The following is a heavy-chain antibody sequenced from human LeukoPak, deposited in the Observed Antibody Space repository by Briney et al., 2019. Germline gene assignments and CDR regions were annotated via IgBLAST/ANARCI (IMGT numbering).Heavy chain of an antibody. CDR1: GGTFSSYA. CDR2: IIPIFGTA. D-gene: IGHD1-26*01. CDR3: ARDRGIVGATNWFDP. V-gene: IGHV1-69*13. J-gene: IGHJ5*02. Sequence: GASVKVSCKASGGTFSSYAISWVRQAPGQGLEWMGGIIPIFGTANYVQKFQGRVTITADESTSTAYMELSSLRSEDTAVYYCARDRGIVGATNWFDPWGQGTLVTVSS.